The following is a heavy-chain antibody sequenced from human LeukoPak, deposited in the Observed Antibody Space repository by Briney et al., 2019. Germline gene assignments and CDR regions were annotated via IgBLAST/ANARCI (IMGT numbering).Heavy chain of an antibody. J-gene: IGHJ5*02. V-gene: IGHV4-39*01. Sequence: SETLSPTCTVSGGSISSSSYYWGWIRQPPGKGLEWIGSIYYSGSTYYNPSLKSRVTISVDASKNQFSLKLSSVTAADTAVYYCASRGRYSSSWYDTGFDPWGQGTLVTVSS. CDR2: IYYSGST. D-gene: IGHD6-13*01. CDR3: ASRGRYSSSWYDTGFDP. CDR1: GGSISSSSYY.